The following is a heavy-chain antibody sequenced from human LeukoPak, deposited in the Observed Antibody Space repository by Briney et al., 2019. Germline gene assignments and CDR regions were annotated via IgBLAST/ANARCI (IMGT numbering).Heavy chain of an antibody. V-gene: IGHV3-20*04. D-gene: IGHD3-22*01. Sequence: GGSLRLSCAASGFTFDDYGMSWVRQAPGKGLEWVSGINWNGGSTGYADSVKGRFTISRDNAKNSLYLQMNSLRAEDTALYYCARVARNYDSSGYFFDYWGQGTLVTVSS. CDR3: ARVARNYDSSGYFFDY. CDR2: INWNGGST. CDR1: GFTFDDYG. J-gene: IGHJ4*02.